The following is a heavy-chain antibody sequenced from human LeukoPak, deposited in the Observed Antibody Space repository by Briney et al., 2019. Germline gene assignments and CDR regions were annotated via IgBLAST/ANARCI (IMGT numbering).Heavy chain of an antibody. V-gene: IGHV1-18*01. CDR2: ISVYNGYT. CDR1: GYTFRNYG. Sequence: GASVKVSCKASGYTFRNYGISWVRQAPGQGLEWMGWISVYNGYTNYAQNLQGRVTMTTDTSTTTAHMELRSLESDDTAVYYCARDKDNYNYVYFDYWGRGTLVTVSS. D-gene: IGHD5-24*01. CDR3: ARDKDNYNYVYFDY. J-gene: IGHJ4*02.